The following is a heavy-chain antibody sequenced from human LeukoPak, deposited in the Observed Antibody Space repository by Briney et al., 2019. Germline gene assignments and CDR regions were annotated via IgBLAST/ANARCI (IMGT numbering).Heavy chain of an antibody. Sequence: PSETLSLTCAVYGGSFSGYYWSWIRQPPGKGLEWIGSISYSGSTYYNPSLKSRVTISVDTSKNQFSLKLTSVTAADTAVYYCARELLWFGDQFDYWGQGTLVTVSS. CDR1: GGSFSGYY. D-gene: IGHD3-10*01. J-gene: IGHJ4*02. V-gene: IGHV4-34*01. CDR3: ARELLWFGDQFDY. CDR2: ISYSGST.